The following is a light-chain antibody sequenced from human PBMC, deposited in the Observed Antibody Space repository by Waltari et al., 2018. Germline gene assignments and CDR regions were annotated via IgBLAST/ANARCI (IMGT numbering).Light chain of an antibody. CDR2: EVR. V-gene: IGLV2-14*03. CDR3: SSYTSRHSYV. Sequence: QSALTQPASVSGSPGQSLPLSCTGRSLARGSYEYVCWYQQHPGNAHRVMIYEVRKRPSGVSNRFSGSKSGRTASLTISGLRAEDEADYYCSSYTSRHSYVFGTGTKVTVL. J-gene: IGLJ1*01. CDR1: SLARGSYEY.